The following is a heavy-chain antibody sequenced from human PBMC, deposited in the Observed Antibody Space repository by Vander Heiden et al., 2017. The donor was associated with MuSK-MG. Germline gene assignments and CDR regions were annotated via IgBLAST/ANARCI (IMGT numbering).Heavy chain of an antibody. D-gene: IGHD6-13*01. V-gene: IGHV3-23*01. J-gene: IGHJ4*02. Sequence: EVQLLESGGGLVQPGGSLRLPCAASGFTFSSYAMSWVRQAPGKGLEWVSAISGSGGSTYYADSVKGRFTISRDNSKNTLYLQMNSLRAEDTAVYYCAKGSSSWYRGPIDYWGQGTLVTVSS. CDR1: GFTFSSYA. CDR2: ISGSGGST. CDR3: AKGSSSWYRGPIDY.